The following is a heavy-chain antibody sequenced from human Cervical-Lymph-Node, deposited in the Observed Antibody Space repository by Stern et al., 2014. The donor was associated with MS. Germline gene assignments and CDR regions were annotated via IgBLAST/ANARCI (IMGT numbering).Heavy chain of an antibody. V-gene: IGHV3-33*01. CDR2: IWYDGSNK. J-gene: IGHJ5*02. CDR1: GFTFSSYG. CDR3: ARDNRRATGWFDP. Sequence: VQLVESGGGVVQPGRSLRLSCAASGFTFSSYGMHWVRQAQGKGLEWVAVIWYDGSNKYYADSVKGRFTISRDNSKNTLYLQMNSLRAEDTAVYYCARDNRRATGWFDPWGQGTMVTVSS. D-gene: IGHD1-26*01.